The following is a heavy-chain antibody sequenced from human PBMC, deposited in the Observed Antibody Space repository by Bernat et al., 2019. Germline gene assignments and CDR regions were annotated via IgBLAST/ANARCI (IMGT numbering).Heavy chain of an antibody. V-gene: IGHV3-48*03. CDR2: ISNSGSAI. Sequence: EVQLVASGGGLVQPGGSLRLSCAASGFTFSSYEFNWVRQAPGGGLEWVSYISNSGSAIYYADSVRGRFTVSRDNSKNSLYLQMNSLRADDTAVYYCARETANCGGDCYDTWGQGTLITVSS. J-gene: IGHJ5*02. CDR1: GFTFSSYE. D-gene: IGHD2-21*02. CDR3: ARETANCGGDCYDT.